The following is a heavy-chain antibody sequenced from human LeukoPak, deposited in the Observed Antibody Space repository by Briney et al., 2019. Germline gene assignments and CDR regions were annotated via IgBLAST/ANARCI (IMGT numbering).Heavy chain of an antibody. CDR1: GGSISSYY. V-gene: IGHV4-4*07. D-gene: IGHD2-2*01. CDR2: IFTSGST. J-gene: IGHJ4*02. Sequence: SETLSLTCTVSGGSISSYYWSWIRQPAGKGLEWIGRIFTSGSTNYNPSLMSRVTMSVDTSKNQFSLKLSSVTAADTAVYYCAREGYCSSTSCHFDYWGQGTLVTVSS. CDR3: AREGYCSSTSCHFDY.